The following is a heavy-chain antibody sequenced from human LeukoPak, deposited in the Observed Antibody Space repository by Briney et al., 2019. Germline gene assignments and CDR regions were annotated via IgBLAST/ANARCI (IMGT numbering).Heavy chain of an antibody. CDR1: GSSLHTRGVG. V-gene: IGHV2-5*02. CDR2: IYWDDDR. Sequence: GSGPTLVNPTQTRTLICSFSGSSLHTRGVGVGWIRQPPGRALEWLALIYWDDDRRYSPSLKSRLTITKDTSRNQVVLTTTNMGDVSIATWFGAHSTTYYASSEFDNWGQGTLVTVSS. J-gene: IGHJ4*02. D-gene: IGHD3-22*01. CDR3: AHSTTYYASSEFDN.